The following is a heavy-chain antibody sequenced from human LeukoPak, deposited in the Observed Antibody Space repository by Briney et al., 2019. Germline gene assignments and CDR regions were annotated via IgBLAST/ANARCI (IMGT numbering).Heavy chain of an antibody. CDR2: IWYDGSNK. CDR1: GFTFSSYA. Sequence: GGSLRLSCAASGFTFSSYAMHWVRQAPGKGLEWVAVIWYDGSNKYYADSVKGRFTISRDNSKNTLYLQMNSLRAEDTAVYYCARDFSAGNNWFDPWGQGTLVTVSS. V-gene: IGHV3-33*08. J-gene: IGHJ5*02. D-gene: IGHD6-13*01. CDR3: ARDFSAGNNWFDP.